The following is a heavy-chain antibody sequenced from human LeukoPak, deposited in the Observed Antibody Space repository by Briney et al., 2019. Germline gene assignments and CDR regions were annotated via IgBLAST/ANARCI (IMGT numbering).Heavy chain of an antibody. D-gene: IGHD3-10*01. CDR1: GYTFTSYD. Sequence: ASVKVSCKTSGYTFTSYDINWVRQATGQGLEWMGWMNPNSGNTGYAQKFQGRVTITRNTSISTAYMELSSLRSEDTAVYYCARSGGSYTALDYWGQGTLVTVSS. CDR3: ARSGGSYTALDY. J-gene: IGHJ4*02. CDR2: MNPNSGNT. V-gene: IGHV1-8*03.